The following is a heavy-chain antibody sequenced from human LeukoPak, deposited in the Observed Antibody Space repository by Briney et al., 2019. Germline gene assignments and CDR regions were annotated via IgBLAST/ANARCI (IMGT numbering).Heavy chain of an antibody. CDR3: ARPSENSSGWYENFQH. V-gene: IGHV4-34*01. D-gene: IGHD6-19*01. J-gene: IGHJ1*01. Sequence: PSETLSLTCAVYGGSFSGYYWSWIRQPPGKGLEWIGEINHSGSTNYNPSLKSRVTISVDTSKNQFSLKLSSVTAADTAVYYCARPSENSSGWYENFQHWGQGTLVTVSS. CDR2: INHSGST. CDR1: GGSFSGYY.